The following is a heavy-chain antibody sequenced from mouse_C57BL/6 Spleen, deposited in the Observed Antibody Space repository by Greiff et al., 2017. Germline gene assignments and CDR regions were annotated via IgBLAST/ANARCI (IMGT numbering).Heavy chain of an antibody. Sequence: VKLQQPGAELVKPGASVKVSCKASGYTFTSYWMHWVKQRPGQGLEWIGRLHPSDSDTNSHQKFKGKATLTVDKSSRTAYMQLSSLTSEDAAVDYCAIENRDLLWLRDWYFDVWGTGTTVTVSS. D-gene: IGHD2-2*01. CDR3: AIENRDLLWLRDWYFDV. CDR1: GYTFTSYW. CDR2: LHPSDSDT. V-gene: IGHV1-74*01. J-gene: IGHJ1*03.